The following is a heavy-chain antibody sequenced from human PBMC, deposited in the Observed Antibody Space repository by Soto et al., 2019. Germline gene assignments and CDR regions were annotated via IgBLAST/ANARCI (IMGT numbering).Heavy chain of an antibody. J-gene: IGHJ6*02. CDR3: ARGIVVVPAARYGMDV. CDR2: IIPIFGTA. V-gene: IGHV1-69*01. Sequence: VKVSCKASGGTFSSYAISWVRQAPGQGLEWMGGIIPIFGTANYAQKFQGRVTITADESTSTAYMELSSLRSEDTAVYYCARGIVVVPAARYGMDVWGQGTTVTVSS. CDR1: GGTFSSYA. D-gene: IGHD2-2*01.